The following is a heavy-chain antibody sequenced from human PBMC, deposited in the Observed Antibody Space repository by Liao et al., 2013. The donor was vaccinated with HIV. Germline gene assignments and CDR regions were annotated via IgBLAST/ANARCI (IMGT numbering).Heavy chain of an antibody. Sequence: QVQLQQWGAGLLKPSETLSLTCAVYGGSFGDSYWSWIRQPPGKGLESIGEINHSGSTNYNPSLKSRVTISVDTSKNQFSLKLSSVTAADTAVYYCARRARFFRAFDIWGQGTMVTVSS. V-gene: IGHV4-34*01. J-gene: IGHJ3*02. D-gene: IGHD3-3*01. CDR1: GGSFGDSY. CDR2: INHSGST. CDR3: ARRARFFRAFDI.